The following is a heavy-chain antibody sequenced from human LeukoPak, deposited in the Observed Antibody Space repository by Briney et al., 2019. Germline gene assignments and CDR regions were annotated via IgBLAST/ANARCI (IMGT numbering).Heavy chain of an antibody. CDR1: GYKFTDHF. J-gene: IGHJ4*02. Sequence: ASVKVSCKLYGYKFTDHFVHWVKQAPGKGLQWMGLIDPEDGETKYAAMFEDRVTITADTSRDSVFLDLKNLRSEDTAMYYCARNYFDFWGQGSLVTVSA. CDR2: IDPEDGET. CDR3: ARNYFDF. V-gene: IGHV1-69-2*01.